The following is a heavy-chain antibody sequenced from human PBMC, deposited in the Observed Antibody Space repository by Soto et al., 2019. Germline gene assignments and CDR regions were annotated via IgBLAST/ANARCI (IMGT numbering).Heavy chain of an antibody. Sequence: GGSLRLSCAASGFTFSSYAMHWVRQAPGKGLEWVAVISYDGSNKYYADSVKGRFTISRDNSKNTLYLQMNSLRAEDTAVYYCARDGNYYDSSGFDYWGQGTLVTVSS. D-gene: IGHD3-22*01. CDR1: GFTFSSYA. CDR3: ARDGNYYDSSGFDY. CDR2: ISYDGSNK. V-gene: IGHV3-30-3*01. J-gene: IGHJ4*02.